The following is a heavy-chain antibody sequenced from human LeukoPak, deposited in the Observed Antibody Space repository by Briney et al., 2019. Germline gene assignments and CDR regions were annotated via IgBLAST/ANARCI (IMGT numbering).Heavy chain of an antibody. CDR1: GFSVSKNY. Sequence: GGSLRLSCAASGFSVSKNYMSCVRQTPGRGLEWVSLIYTGGNTYYADSVKGRFTISRDQSKNTLYLQMNSLRGEDTALYYCVTRIAATSWGQGALVTVSS. J-gene: IGHJ5*02. CDR2: IYTGGNT. V-gene: IGHV3-66*01. CDR3: VTRIAATS. D-gene: IGHD6-6*01.